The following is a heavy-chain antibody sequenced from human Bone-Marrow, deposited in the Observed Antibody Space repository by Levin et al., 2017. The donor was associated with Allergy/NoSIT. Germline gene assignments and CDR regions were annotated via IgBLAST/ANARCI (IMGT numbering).Heavy chain of an antibody. CDR1: GDSVSSNSAA. CDR2: TYYRSKWYN. CDR3: ARVQSSGYEKSQWGYYFDY. D-gene: IGHD5-12*01. J-gene: IGHJ4*02. V-gene: IGHV6-1*01. Sequence: SETLSLTCAISGDSVSSNSAAWIWIRQSPSRGLEWLGRTYYRSKWYNDYAVSVKSRITINPDTSKNQFSLQLNSVTPEDTAVYYCARVQSSGYEKSQWGYYFDYWGQGTLVTVSS.